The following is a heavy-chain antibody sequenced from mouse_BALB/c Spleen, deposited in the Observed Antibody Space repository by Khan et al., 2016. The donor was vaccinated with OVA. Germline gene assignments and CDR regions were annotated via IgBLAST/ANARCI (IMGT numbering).Heavy chain of an antibody. D-gene: IGHD1-1*01. V-gene: IGHV5-6*01. CDR3: TRLTYYYDSEGFAY. CDR1: GFTFSTYG. Sequence: EVELVESGGDLVKPGGSLKLSCAASGFTFSTYGMSWVRQTPDKRLEWVATVSTGGSYTYYPDSVTGRFTISRDNAQNTLYLQMSGLKSEDTAMFYCTRLTYYYDSEGFAYWGQGTLVTVSA. CDR2: VSTGGSYT. J-gene: IGHJ3*01.